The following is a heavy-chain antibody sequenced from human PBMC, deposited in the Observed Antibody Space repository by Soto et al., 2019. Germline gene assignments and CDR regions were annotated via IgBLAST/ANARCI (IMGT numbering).Heavy chain of an antibody. CDR3: VKGSDVARQELDY. J-gene: IGHJ4*02. Sequence: QVQLVESGGGVVQPGRSLRLSCAASGFTFSNFGMHWVRQAPGKGLEWVAAISADGSDKYFSGSVKGRFTISRDNSKNTLFLQMNSLSLEYTAVYYCVKGSDVARQELDYWGQGTLVMVSS. V-gene: IGHV3-30*18. CDR1: GFTFSNFG. D-gene: IGHD3-3*01. CDR2: ISADGSDK.